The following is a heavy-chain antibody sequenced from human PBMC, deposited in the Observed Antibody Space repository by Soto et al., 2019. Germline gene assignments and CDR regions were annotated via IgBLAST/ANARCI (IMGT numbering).Heavy chain of an antibody. J-gene: IGHJ5*01. CDR1: GFTFSSYA. D-gene: IGHD4-17*01. CDR2: ITASGGRT. V-gene: IGHV3-23*01. Sequence: EVHLLESGGGLVQPGGSLRLSCTASGFTFSSYAMTWVRQAPGRGLEGVSGITASGGRTYYADSVKGRFTISRDNSKSKLDLPMNSLRAEDTAVYYCAKDTRYGDYVRWFDSWGQGTLVTVSS. CDR3: AKDTRYGDYVRWFDS.